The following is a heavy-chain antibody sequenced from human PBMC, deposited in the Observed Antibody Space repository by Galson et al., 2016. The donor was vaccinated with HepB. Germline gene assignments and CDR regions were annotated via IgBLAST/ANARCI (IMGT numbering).Heavy chain of an antibody. CDR2: TKHIGNT. CDR3: ARGIRGYGGPEGRFDY. CDR1: GGPLSNLY. D-gene: IGHD5-12*01. V-gene: IGHV4-34*04. J-gene: IGHJ4*02. Sequence: SETLSPTCGVDGGPLSNLYWSCIRHSPGNGMEWNGETKHIGNTNLNPAFKSRATLSVDTSKKQLPLRLTSVTAAEPAVYFCARGIRGYGGPEGRFDYWGQGTLVTVSS.